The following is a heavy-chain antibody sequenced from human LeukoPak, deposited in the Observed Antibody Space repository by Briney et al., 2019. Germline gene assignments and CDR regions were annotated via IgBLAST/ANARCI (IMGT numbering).Heavy chain of an antibody. V-gene: IGHV1-46*01. CDR3: ARNTVTQIRGLYYFDY. J-gene: IGHJ4*02. CDR2: INPSGGST. CDR1: GYTFTSYY. Sequence: ASVKVSCKASGYTFTSYYMHWVRQAPGQGLEWMGIINPSGGSTSYAQKFQGRVTITRDTSASTAYMELSSLRSEDTAVYYCARNTVTQIRGLYYFDYWGQGTLVTVSS. D-gene: IGHD4-17*01.